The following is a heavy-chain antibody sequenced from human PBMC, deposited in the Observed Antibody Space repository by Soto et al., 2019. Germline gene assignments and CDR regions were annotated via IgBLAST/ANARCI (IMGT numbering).Heavy chain of an antibody. CDR3: ASTPQAYCGGDCYPYYFDY. Sequence: GGSLRLSCAASGFTFSSYGMHWVRQAPGKGLEWVAVIWYDGSNKYYADSVKGRFTISRDNSKNTLYLQMNSLRAEDTAVYYCASTPQAYCGGDCYPYYFDYWGQGTLVTVSS. CDR1: GFTFSSYG. CDR2: IWYDGSNK. J-gene: IGHJ4*02. V-gene: IGHV3-33*01. D-gene: IGHD2-21*02.